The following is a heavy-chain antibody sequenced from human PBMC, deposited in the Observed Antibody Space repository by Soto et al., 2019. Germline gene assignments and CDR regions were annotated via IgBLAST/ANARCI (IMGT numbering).Heavy chain of an antibody. CDR2: IHYNGNT. J-gene: IGHJ6*02. Sequence: PSETLSLTCTVSGDSISSYSWSWIRQPPGKGLEWIGNIHYNGNTKYSPSLKSRVTMSVDTSKNEFSLRLSSVTAADTAVYYCARLNGYCISTNCHGYYGMDVWGQGTTVTVSS. CDR1: GDSISSYS. D-gene: IGHD2-2*03. V-gene: IGHV4-59*08. CDR3: ARLNGYCISTNCHGYYGMDV.